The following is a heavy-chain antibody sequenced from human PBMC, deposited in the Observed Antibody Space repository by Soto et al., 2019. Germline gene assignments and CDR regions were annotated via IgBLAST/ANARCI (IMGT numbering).Heavy chain of an antibody. D-gene: IGHD2-21*01. V-gene: IGHV1-18*01. CDR3: ARIHRCGDDPPDY. CDR1: GYTFTRSG. CDR2: ISAYNGKS. J-gene: IGHJ4*02. Sequence: ASVKVSCKASGYTFTRSGISWVRQAPGQGPEWMGWISAYNGKSYYAQEFQGRVSMTTDTSTSTAYLELKSLRSADTALYYCARIHRCGDDPPDYWGQGTLVTVSS.